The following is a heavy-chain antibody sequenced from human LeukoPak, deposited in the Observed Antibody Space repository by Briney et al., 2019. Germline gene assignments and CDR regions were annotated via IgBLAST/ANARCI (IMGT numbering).Heavy chain of an antibody. CDR3: AREGTYYYDSSGYADAFDI. CDR2: INPNSGGT. Sequence: ASVKVSCKASGYTFTGYYMHWVRQAPGQGLEWMGRINPNSGGTNYAQKLQGRVTMTRDTSISTAYMELSRLRSDDTAVYYCAREGTYYYDSSGYADAFDIWGQGTMVTVSS. CDR1: GYTFTGYY. D-gene: IGHD3-22*01. J-gene: IGHJ3*02. V-gene: IGHV1-2*06.